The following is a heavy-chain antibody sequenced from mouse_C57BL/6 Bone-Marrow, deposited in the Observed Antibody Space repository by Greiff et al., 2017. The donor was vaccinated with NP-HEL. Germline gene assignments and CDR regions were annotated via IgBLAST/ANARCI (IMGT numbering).Heavy chain of an antibody. Sequence: EVKLEESGPGLVAPSQSLSITCTVSGFSFTSYGVDWVRQPPGKALEWLGFIRNKANGYTTEYSAYVKGRFTISRDNSQSILYLQMNALRAEDSATYYCARYYGNLYAMDYWGHRPSVTVST. CDR3: ARYYGNLYAMDY. CDR2: IRNKANGYTT. J-gene: IGHJ4*01. V-gene: IGHV7-3*01. CDR1: GFSFTSYG. D-gene: IGHD2-1*01.